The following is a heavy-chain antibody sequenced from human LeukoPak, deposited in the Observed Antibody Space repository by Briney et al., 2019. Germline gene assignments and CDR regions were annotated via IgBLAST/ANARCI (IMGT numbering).Heavy chain of an antibody. CDR1: GGSFSGYY. Sequence: PSETLSLTCAVYGGSFSGYYWSWIRQPPGKGLEWIGEINHSGSTNYNPSLKSRVTISVDTSKNQFSLKLSSVTAADTAVYYCARAVPADIRYYGMDVWGQGTTVTVSS. V-gene: IGHV4-34*01. D-gene: IGHD2-2*01. J-gene: IGHJ6*02. CDR2: INHSGST. CDR3: ARAVPADIRYYGMDV.